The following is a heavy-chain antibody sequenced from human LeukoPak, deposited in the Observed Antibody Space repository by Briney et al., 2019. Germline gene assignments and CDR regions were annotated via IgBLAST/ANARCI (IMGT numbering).Heavy chain of an antibody. D-gene: IGHD3-10*01. CDR1: GYTFTSYY. Sequence: ASVKVSCKDSGYTFTSYYMHWVRQAPGQGLEWMGRINPNSGGTNYAQKFQGRVTMTRDTSISTAYMELSRLRSDDTAVYYCARANSMVRGENWFDPWGQGTLVTVSS. V-gene: IGHV1-2*06. CDR2: INPNSGGT. J-gene: IGHJ5*02. CDR3: ARANSMVRGENWFDP.